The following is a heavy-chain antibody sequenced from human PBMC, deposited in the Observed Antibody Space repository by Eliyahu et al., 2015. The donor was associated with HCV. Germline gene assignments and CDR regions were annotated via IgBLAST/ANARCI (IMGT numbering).Heavy chain of an antibody. V-gene: IGHV3-53*02. D-gene: IGHD1-1*01. CDR3: ARDPPITTDYALDV. Sequence: EVQLVETGGGLIQPGGSLRLSCAAXGFTVTSNYMSWXRQAPGKGLEWISFIYTDGRTFYADSVKGRFTTSRDISTNTVFLQINSLRAEDSAVYYCARDPPITTDYALDVWGQGTTVIVSS. CDR1: GFTVTSNY. CDR2: IYTDGRT. J-gene: IGHJ6*02.